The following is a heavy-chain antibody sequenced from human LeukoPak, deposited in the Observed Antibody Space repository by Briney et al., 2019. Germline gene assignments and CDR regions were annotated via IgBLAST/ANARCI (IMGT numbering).Heavy chain of an antibody. J-gene: IGHJ4*02. D-gene: IGHD3-10*01. CDR2: INSDGSTT. V-gene: IGHV3-74*01. Sequence: GGSLRLSCAASGFTFSGYWMHWVRQVPGKGLVWVSRINSDGSTTTYADSVKGRFTISRDNAKNTLYLQMKSLRAEDMAVYYCVRDRGGLPIVYWGQGSLVTVSS. CDR3: VRDRGGLPIVY. CDR1: GFTFSGYW.